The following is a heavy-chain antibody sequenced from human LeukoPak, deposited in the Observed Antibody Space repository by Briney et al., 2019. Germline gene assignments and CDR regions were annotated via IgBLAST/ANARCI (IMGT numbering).Heavy chain of an antibody. CDR1: GGSISSGGYY. V-gene: IGHV4-30-2*01. D-gene: IGHD2-21*01. J-gene: IGHJ4*02. CDR2: IYHSGST. CDR3: ASSIVREDDLSPIDY. Sequence: SQTLSLTCTVSGGSISSGGYYWSWIRQPPGKGLGWIGYIYHSGSTYYNPSLKSRVTISVDTSKNQFSLKLTSVTAADAAVYFSASSIVREDDLSPIDYWGRGTQVIVSS.